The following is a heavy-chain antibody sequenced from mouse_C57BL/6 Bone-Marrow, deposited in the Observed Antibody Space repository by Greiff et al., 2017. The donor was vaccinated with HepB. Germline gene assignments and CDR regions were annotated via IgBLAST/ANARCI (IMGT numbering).Heavy chain of an antibody. J-gene: IGHJ4*01. CDR2: ISSGSSTI. CDR1: GFTFSDYG. D-gene: IGHD1-1*01. V-gene: IGHV5-17*01. CDR3: ARTQNYYGSSYVRYAMDY. Sequence: EVQRVESGGGLVKPGGSLKLSCAASGFTFSDYGMHWVRQAPEKGLEWVAYISSGSSTIYYADTVKGRFTISRDNAKNTLFLQMTSLRSEDTAMYYCARTQNYYGSSYVRYAMDYWGQGTSVTVSS.